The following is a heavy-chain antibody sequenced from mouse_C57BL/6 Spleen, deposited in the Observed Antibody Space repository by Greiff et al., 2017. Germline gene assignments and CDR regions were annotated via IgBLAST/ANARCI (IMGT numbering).Heavy chain of an antibody. CDR1: GYAFSSSW. V-gene: IGHV1-82*01. J-gene: IGHJ4*01. Sequence: VQLQQSGPELVKPGASVKISCKASGYAFSSSWMNWVKQRPGKGLEWIGRIYPGEGDTNYNGKFKGKATLTADKSSSTAYMQLSSLTSEDSAVYFCAREDYYAMDYWGQGTSVTVSS. CDR3: AREDYYAMDY. CDR2: IYPGEGDT.